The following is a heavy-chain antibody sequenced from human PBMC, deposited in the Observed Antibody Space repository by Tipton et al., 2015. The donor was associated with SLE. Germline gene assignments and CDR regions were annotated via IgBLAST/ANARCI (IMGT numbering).Heavy chain of an antibody. CDR1: GGTFNTYV. CDR2: LIPIFGTT. CDR3: ARGGDFWSGYYRYYYYYYMDV. D-gene: IGHD3-3*01. V-gene: IGHV1-69*06. J-gene: IGHJ6*03. Sequence: QVQLVQSGAEVKKPGSSVKVSCVASGGTFNTYVVNWVRQAPGQGLEWMGGLIPIFGTTAYAQKFEGRVTMTTDTSTSTAYMELRSLRSDDTAVYYCARGGDFWSGYYRYYYYYYMDVWGKGTTVTVSS.